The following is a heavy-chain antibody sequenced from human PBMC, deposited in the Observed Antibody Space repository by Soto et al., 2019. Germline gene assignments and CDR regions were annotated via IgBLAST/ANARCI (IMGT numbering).Heavy chain of an antibody. CDR1: GFNFSNYA. V-gene: IGHV3-30*03. D-gene: IGHD6-6*01. J-gene: IGHJ4*02. Sequence: PGGSLRLSCAASGFNFSNYAMHWVRQAPGKGLEWLAIISYEGSNKYSADSVKGRFTISRDNAKNALYLQMNSLRPEDTAVYYCARLDSSSGFDYWGQGTLVTVSS. CDR3: ARLDSSSGFDY. CDR2: ISYEGSNK.